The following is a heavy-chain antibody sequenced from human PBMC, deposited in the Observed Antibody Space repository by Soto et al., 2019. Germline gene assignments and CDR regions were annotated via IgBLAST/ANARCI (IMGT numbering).Heavy chain of an antibody. CDR1: GFTFSSYG. V-gene: IGHV3-33*01. Sequence: QVQLVESGGGVVQPGRSLRLSCAASGFTFSSYGMHWVRQAPGKGLEWVAVIWYDGSNKYSADSVKGRFTISRDNSKNTLYLQMNSLRAEDTAVYYCAREHFSGSYYDYWGQGTLVTVSS. D-gene: IGHD1-26*01. J-gene: IGHJ4*02. CDR2: IWYDGSNK. CDR3: AREHFSGSYYDY.